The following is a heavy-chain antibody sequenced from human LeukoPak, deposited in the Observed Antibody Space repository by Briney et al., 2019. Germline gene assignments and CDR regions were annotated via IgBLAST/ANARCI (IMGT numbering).Heavy chain of an antibody. CDR1: GFTVSSNY. V-gene: IGHV3-66*01. J-gene: IGHJ4*02. CDR3: ARVNVYSSSWYYDY. Sequence: PGGSLRLSCAASGFTVSSNYMSWVRQAPGKGLEWVSVIYSGGSTYYADSVKGRFTISRDNSKNTLYLQMNSLRAEDTAVYYCARVNVYSSSWYYDYWGQGTLVTVSS. D-gene: IGHD6-13*01. CDR2: IYSGGST.